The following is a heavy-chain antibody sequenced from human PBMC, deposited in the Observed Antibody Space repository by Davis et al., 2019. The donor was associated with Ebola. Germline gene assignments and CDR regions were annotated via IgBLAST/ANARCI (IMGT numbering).Heavy chain of an antibody. V-gene: IGHV3-30-3*01. CDR2: TSHDGSTT. D-gene: IGHD3-10*02. CDR3: VRDYLFAFDS. Sequence: PGGSLRLSCAASGFPFSSYAMHWVRQAPGKGLEWVAVTSHDGSTTYYEDSVKGRFTISRDNSKNTLYLQLNRLGSEDTAVYYCVRDYLFAFDSWGQGTPVTVSS. J-gene: IGHJ4*02. CDR1: GFPFSSYA.